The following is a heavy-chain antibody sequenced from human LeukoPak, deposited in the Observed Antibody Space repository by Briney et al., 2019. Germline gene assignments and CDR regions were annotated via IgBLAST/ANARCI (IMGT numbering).Heavy chain of an antibody. CDR2: IKQGGSEK. J-gene: IGHJ4*02. CDR3: ARVIGSYGDFAY. CDR1: GLTFSSYW. V-gene: IGHV3-7*01. D-gene: IGHD1-26*01. Sequence: PGGYLRLSCAASGLTFSSYWLSWVRQAPGKGLEGGANIKQGGSEKYYVDSVKGRFTISRDNAKNSLYLQMNSLSAEDTAVYYCARVIGSYGDFAYWGQGTLVTVSS.